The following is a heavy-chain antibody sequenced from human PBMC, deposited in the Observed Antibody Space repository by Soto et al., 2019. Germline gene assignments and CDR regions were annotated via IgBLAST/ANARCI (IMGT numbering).Heavy chain of an antibody. CDR1: GYTFSNCA. CDR2: INAGNWNT. J-gene: IGHJ4*02. Sequence: ASVKFSCKASGYTFSNCAMHWVRQAPGQMLECMVWINAGNWNTKYXXKFQGRVXXTRDTSASTAXMELSXLRSEDTGVYYCARVAGSFDKWCQGTLVTVAS. CDR3: ARVAGSFDK. V-gene: IGHV1-3*01. D-gene: IGHD3-10*01.